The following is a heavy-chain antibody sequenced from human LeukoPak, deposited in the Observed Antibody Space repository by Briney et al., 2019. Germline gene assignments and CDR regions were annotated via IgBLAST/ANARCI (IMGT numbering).Heavy chain of an antibody. J-gene: IGHJ4*02. V-gene: IGHV4-34*01. CDR1: VESFSDHY. CDR3: ARSPATSWSNFDY. D-gene: IGHD2-2*01. Sequence: KPSETLSLTCAVYVESFSDHYWTWIRQPPGKGLEWIGEIHHSGSTNYRLSLKSRVTISVDRSKNQFSLKLTSVTAADTAVCYCARSPATSWSNFDYWGQGTLVTVSS. CDR2: IHHSGST.